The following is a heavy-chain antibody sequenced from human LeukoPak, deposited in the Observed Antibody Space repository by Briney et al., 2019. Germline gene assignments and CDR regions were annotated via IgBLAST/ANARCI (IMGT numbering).Heavy chain of an antibody. CDR2: IYHSGST. Sequence: PSETLSLTCTVSGGSISSGGYYWSWIRLHPGKGLEWIGYIYHSGSTYYNPSLKSRVTISVDRSKNQFSLKLSSVTAADTAVYYCARGSYGYIENYWGQGTLVTVSS. D-gene: IGHD5-18*01. V-gene: IGHV4-30-2*01. CDR1: GGSISSGGYY. J-gene: IGHJ4*02. CDR3: ARGSYGYIENY.